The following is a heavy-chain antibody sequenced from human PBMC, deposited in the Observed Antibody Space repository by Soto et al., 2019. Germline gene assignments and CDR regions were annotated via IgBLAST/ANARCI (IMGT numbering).Heavy chain of an antibody. Sequence: GGSLRLSCAASGFNFISYGMHRVRPAPGKGLEWVAVIWYDGSNKYYADSVKGRFTISRDNSKNTLYLQMNSLRAEDTAVYYCARDYYGSGSYYYYYYYMDVWGRGTTVTVSS. CDR3: ARDYYGSGSYYYYYYYMDV. CDR1: GFNFISYG. D-gene: IGHD3-10*01. CDR2: IWYDGSNK. V-gene: IGHV3-33*08. J-gene: IGHJ6*03.